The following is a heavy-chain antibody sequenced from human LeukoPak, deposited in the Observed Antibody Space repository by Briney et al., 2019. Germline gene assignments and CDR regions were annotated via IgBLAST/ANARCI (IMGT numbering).Heavy chain of an antibody. J-gene: IGHJ3*02. CDR3: VREPRYYDAFDI. CDR1: GGSISSYY. CDR2: IYYCGST. V-gene: IGHV4-59*01. Sequence: SETLSLTCTVSGGSISSYYWSWIRQPPGMGLEWIAYIYYCGSTDYNPSLKSRVTISVDTSKNQFSLKLNSVTAADTAVYYCVREPRYYDAFDIRGQGTMVTVSS. D-gene: IGHD2-8*01.